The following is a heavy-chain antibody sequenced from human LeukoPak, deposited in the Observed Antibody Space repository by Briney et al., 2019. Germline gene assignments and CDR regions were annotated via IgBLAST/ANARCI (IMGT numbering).Heavy chain of an antibody. CDR3: ARDLTIFGVVSTSGMDV. J-gene: IGHJ6*02. CDR2: INPSGGST. Sequence: ASVKVSCKASGGTFSSYAISWVRQAPGQGLEWMGIINPSGGSTSYAQKFQGRVTMTRDTSTSTVYMELSSLRSEDTAVYYCARDLTIFGVVSTSGMDVWGQGTTVTVSS. V-gene: IGHV1-46*01. D-gene: IGHD3-3*01. CDR1: GGTFSSYA.